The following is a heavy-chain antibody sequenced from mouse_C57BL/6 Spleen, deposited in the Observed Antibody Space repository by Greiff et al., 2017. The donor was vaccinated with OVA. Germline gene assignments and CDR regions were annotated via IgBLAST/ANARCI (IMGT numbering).Heavy chain of an antibody. CDR3: ARYDGYSDY. CDR1: GYSITSGYY. J-gene: IGHJ2*01. CDR2: ISYDGSN. D-gene: IGHD2-3*01. V-gene: IGHV3-6*01. Sequence: EVKVEESGPGLVKPSQSLSLTCSVTGYSITSGYYWNWIRQFPGNKLEWMGYISYDGSNNYNPSLKNRISITRDTSKNQFFLKLNSVTTEDTATYYCARYDGYSDYWGQGTTLTVSS.